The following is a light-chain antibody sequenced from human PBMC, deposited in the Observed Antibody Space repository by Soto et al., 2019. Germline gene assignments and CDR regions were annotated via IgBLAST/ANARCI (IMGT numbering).Light chain of an antibody. CDR3: CSYAGSYTLV. V-gene: IGLV2-11*01. J-gene: IGLJ2*01. CDR1: SSDVGGYHY. Sequence: QSVLTQPRSVSGSPGQSVTLSCTGTSSDVGGYHYVSWYQHHRGKAPKIIIYDVNKRPSGVPDRFSGSKSGNTASLTISGLQTEDEAYYYCCSYAGSYTLVFGGGTKVTVL. CDR2: DVN.